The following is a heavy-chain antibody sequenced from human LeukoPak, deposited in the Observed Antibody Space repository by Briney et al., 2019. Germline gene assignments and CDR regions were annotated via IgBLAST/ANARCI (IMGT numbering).Heavy chain of an antibody. CDR2: IYTSGST. CDR1: GGPISSYY. CDR3: ARGSLRYDYVWGSYQDYYYMDV. Sequence: SETLSLTCTVSGGPISSYYWSWIRQPAGKGLEWIGRIYTSGSTNYNPSLKSRVTISVDTSKNQFSLKLSSVTAADTAVYYCARGSLRYDYVWGSYQDYYYMDVWGKGTTVTVSS. V-gene: IGHV4-4*07. D-gene: IGHD3-16*02. J-gene: IGHJ6*03.